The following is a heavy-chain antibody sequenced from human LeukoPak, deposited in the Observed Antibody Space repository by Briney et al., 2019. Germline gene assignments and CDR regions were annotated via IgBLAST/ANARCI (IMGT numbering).Heavy chain of an antibody. J-gene: IGHJ4*02. D-gene: IGHD2-21*01. Sequence: SETLSLTCTVSGGSTGSDYWSWIRQSPGQGLEWIGYVWPSGSTNYNPSLSGRVAISLDKSRNHFTLMVTAVTAADTAFYYCARKGPEHLPTYFDHWGRGILVTVSS. CDR1: GGSTGSDY. V-gene: IGHV4-4*08. CDR3: ARKGPEHLPTYFDH. CDR2: VWPSGST.